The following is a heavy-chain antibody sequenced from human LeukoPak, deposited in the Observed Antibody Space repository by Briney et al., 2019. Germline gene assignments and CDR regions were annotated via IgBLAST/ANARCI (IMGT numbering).Heavy chain of an antibody. CDR2: IIPIFGTA. CDR3: ARVPYDFWSGSHRAAFDY. Sequence: SVKDSCKASGGTFSSYAISWVRQAPGQGLEWMGRIIPIFGTANYAQKFQGRVTITADESTSTAYMELSSLRSEDTAVYYCARVPYDFWSGSHRAAFDYWGQGTLVTVSS. CDR1: GGTFSSYA. D-gene: IGHD3-3*01. J-gene: IGHJ4*02. V-gene: IGHV1-69*13.